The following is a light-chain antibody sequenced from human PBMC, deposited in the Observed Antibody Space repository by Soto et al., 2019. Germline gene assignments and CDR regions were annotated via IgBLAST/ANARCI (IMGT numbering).Light chain of an antibody. CDR3: QQYYSYPPQT. V-gene: IGKV1-8*01. Sequence: AIRMTQSPSSLSASTGDRVTITCRASQGISSYLAWYQQKPGKAPKLLIYAASTLQSGVPSSFSGSGSGTDFTLTISCLQSEDFATYYCQQYYSYPPQTFGQGTKLEIK. CDR1: QGISSY. J-gene: IGKJ2*01. CDR2: AAS.